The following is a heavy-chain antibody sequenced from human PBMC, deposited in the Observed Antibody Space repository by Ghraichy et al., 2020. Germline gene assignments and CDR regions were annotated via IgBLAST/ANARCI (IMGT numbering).Heavy chain of an antibody. CDR3: ARVAEGYCTNGVCYRVYYFDY. V-gene: IGHV3-20*04. Sequence: GGSLRLTCAASGFTFDDYGMSWVRHAPGKGLEWVSGINWNGGSTGYADSVKGRFTISRDNAKNSLYLQMNSLRAEDTALYYCARVAEGYCTNGVCYRVYYFDYWGQGTLVTVSS. J-gene: IGHJ4*02. D-gene: IGHD2-8*01. CDR1: GFTFDDYG. CDR2: INWNGGST.